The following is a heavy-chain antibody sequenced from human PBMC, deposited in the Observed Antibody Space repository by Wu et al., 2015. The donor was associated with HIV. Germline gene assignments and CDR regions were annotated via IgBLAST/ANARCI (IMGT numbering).Heavy chain of an antibody. V-gene: IGHV1-69*13. Sequence: QVQLVQSGAEVKKPGSSVKVSCKTSGGSFSSYAMNWVRQAPGQGLEWMGRIIPMFGTVNYTQKFQGRVTITADESTKTAYTELSSLRSEDTAIYYCARDRDFDYAFDIWGQGTMVTVSS. CDR3: ARDRDFDYAFDI. D-gene: IGHD3-9*01. J-gene: IGHJ3*02. CDR1: GGSFSSYA. CDR2: IIPMFGTV.